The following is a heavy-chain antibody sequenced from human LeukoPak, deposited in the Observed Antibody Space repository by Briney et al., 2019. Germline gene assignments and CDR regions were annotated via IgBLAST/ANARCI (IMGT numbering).Heavy chain of an antibody. Sequence: PSETLSLTCTVSGGSVTSYYCNWIRQPAGKGLEWIGRIYSSGDTNYNPSLKSRITMSVDTSKNKFSLNLSSVTAADTAVYYCARDPFGSSLDYWGQGTLVTVSS. V-gene: IGHV4-4*07. CDR3: ARDPFGSSLDY. CDR2: IYSSGDT. CDR1: GGSVTSYY. D-gene: IGHD1-26*01. J-gene: IGHJ4*02.